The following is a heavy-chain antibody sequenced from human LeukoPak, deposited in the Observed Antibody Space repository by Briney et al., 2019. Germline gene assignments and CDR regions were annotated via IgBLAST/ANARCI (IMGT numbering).Heavy chain of an antibody. CDR1: GFTFSSYA. Sequence: GGSLTLSCAASGFTFSSYAMSWVRQAPGKVLEWVSAISGSGGSTYYADSVKGRFTISRDNSKNTLYLQMNSLRAEDTAVYYCAKDRDYHMWFDPWGQGTLVSVSS. V-gene: IGHV3-23*01. J-gene: IGHJ5*02. D-gene: IGHD4-11*01. CDR2: ISGSGGST. CDR3: AKDRDYHMWFDP.